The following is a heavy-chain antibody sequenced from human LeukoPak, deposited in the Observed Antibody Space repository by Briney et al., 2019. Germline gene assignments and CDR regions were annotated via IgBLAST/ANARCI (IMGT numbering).Heavy chain of an antibody. Sequence: GGSLRLSCAASGFTFSSYTMNWVRQAPGKGLEWVSFISSSSSNIYSADSVKGRFTISRDNAKNPLYLQMNSLRAEDTAVYYCARDAYYGSGSYYDYWGQGNLVTVSS. J-gene: IGHJ4*02. CDR2: ISSSSSNI. CDR3: ARDAYYGSGSYYDY. CDR1: GFTFSSYT. V-gene: IGHV3-21*01. D-gene: IGHD3-10*01.